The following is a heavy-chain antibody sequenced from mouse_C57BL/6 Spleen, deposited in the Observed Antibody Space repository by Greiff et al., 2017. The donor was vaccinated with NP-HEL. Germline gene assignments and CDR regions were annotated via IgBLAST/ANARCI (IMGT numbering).Heavy chain of an antibody. CDR1: GYTFTSYW. D-gene: IGHD2-3*01. Sequence: VQLQQPGAELVRPGSSVKLSCKASGYTFTSYWMHWVKQRPIQGLEWIGNIDPSDSETHYNQKFKDKATLTVDKSSSTAYMQLSSLTSEDSAVYYCARSDGYYRFAYWGQGTLVTVSA. CDR2: IDPSDSET. CDR3: ARSDGYYRFAY. V-gene: IGHV1-52*01. J-gene: IGHJ3*01.